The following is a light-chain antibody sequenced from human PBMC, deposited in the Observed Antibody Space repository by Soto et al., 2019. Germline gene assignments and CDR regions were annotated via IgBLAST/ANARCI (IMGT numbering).Light chain of an antibody. CDR3: QQLHSYPLT. CDR2: AAS. Sequence: DIQLTQSPSLLSASVGDRVTITCRASQGISSSLAWYQQKPGKAPNLLIYAASSLQSGVPSRFSGSGSGTEFTLTITSLQPEDFATYYCQQLHSYPLTFGQGTRLEIK. V-gene: IGKV1-9*01. CDR1: QGISSS. J-gene: IGKJ5*01.